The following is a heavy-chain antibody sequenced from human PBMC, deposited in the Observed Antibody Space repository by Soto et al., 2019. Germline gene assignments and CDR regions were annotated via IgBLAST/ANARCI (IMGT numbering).Heavy chain of an antibody. J-gene: IGHJ6*02. CDR1: GFTFSSYA. Sequence: GGSLILSCAASGFTFSSYAMSWVRQAPGKGLEWVSAISGSGGSTYYADSVKGRFTISRDNSKNTLYLQMNSLRAEDTAVYYCAKLTDYDFWSGYSMKGSFNYYYGMDVWGQGTTVTVSS. D-gene: IGHD3-3*01. CDR3: AKLTDYDFWSGYSMKGSFNYYYGMDV. V-gene: IGHV3-23*01. CDR2: ISGSGGST.